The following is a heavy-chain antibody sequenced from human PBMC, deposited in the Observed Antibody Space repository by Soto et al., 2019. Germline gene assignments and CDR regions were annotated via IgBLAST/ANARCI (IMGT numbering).Heavy chain of an antibody. CDR3: ARRPPYSSSWHNDY. Sequence: ASVKVSCKASGYTFTSYGISWVRQAPGQGLEWMGGISAYNGNTNYAQKLQGRVTMTTDTSTSTAYSELRSLRSIDTAVYYCARRPPYSSSWHNDYWDQGTLVTVSS. CDR1: GYTFTSYG. CDR2: ISAYNGNT. V-gene: IGHV1-18*01. D-gene: IGHD6-13*01. J-gene: IGHJ4*02.